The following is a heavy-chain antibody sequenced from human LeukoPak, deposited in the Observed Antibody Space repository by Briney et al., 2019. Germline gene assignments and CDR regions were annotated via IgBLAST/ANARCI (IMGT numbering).Heavy chain of an antibody. V-gene: IGHV3-30*18. D-gene: IGHD3-10*01. CDR2: ISHDLTYQ. J-gene: IGHJ5*02. CDR3: AKKGALYGSGSYSFDP. Sequence: GGSLRLSCAASGFTVSSNYMSWVRQAPGKGLEWVAVISHDLTYQAYADSVKGRFTISRDDSKNTLYLQMNSLRAEDTAVYYCAKKGALYGSGSYSFDPWGQGTLVTVSS. CDR1: GFTVSSNY.